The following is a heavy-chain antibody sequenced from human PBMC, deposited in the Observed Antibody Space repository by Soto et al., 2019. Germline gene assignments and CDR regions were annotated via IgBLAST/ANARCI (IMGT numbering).Heavy chain of an antibody. CDR2: ISYSGST. D-gene: IGHD2-2*01. J-gene: IGHJ6*02. V-gene: IGHV4-39*01. Sequence: AETLSLTCTFSGGSISSSNYYCGWMGQPPGKGLEGIGTISYSGSTYYNPSLKSRVTISGDTSKNQFSLKLSSVTATDTAVYYCARHPGCTSSSCHFYGMDVWGQGTTVTVSS. CDR1: GGSISSSNYY. CDR3: ARHPGCTSSSCHFYGMDV.